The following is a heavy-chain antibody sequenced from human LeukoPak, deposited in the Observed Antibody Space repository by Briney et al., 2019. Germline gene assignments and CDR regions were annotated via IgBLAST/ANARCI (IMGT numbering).Heavy chain of an antibody. CDR3: AREGGYYDSSGYYLR. V-gene: IGHV1-69*05. J-gene: IGHJ4*02. Sequence: ASVKVSCKASGGTFSSYAISWVRQAPGQGLEWMGRIIPIFGTANYAQKFQGRVTITTDESTSTAYMEPSSLRSEDTAVYYCAREGGYYDSSGYYLRWGQGTLVTVSS. CDR2: IIPIFGTA. CDR1: GGTFSSYA. D-gene: IGHD3-22*01.